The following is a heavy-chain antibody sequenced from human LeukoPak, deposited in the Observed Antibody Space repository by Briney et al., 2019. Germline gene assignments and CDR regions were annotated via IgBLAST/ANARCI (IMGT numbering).Heavy chain of an antibody. CDR1: GFTFSSYW. V-gene: IGHV3-7*01. J-gene: IGHJ4*02. CDR3: ARGVGDNGILGY. D-gene: IGHD2-15*01. CDR2: IKQDGSKK. Sequence: PWGSLRLSCAASGFTFSSYWMTWVRQAPGKGLEWVANIKQDGSKKDYVDSVKGRFTIFRDNAKTSLYLQMNSLRVEDTAVYYCARGVGDNGILGYWGRGTMVAVSS.